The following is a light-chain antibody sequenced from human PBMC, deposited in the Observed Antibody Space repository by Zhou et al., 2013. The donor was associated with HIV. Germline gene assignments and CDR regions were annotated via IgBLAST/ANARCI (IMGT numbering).Light chain of an antibody. Sequence: IQVTQSPSSLSASVGNRVTITCRASQSITNYLNWYQQKPGKAPKLLIYAASSLQSGVPSRFSGSGSGTEFTLTISSLQPDDFATYYCQQYDSYSLSFGGGTKVEIK. CDR1: QSITNY. CDR2: AAS. CDR3: QQYDSYSLS. V-gene: IGKV1-17*01. J-gene: IGKJ4*01.